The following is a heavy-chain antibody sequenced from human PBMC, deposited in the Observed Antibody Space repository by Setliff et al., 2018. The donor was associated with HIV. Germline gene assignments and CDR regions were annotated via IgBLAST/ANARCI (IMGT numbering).Heavy chain of an antibody. CDR2: INPKSGDT. CDR3: ARDPRVIGSFDY. Sequence: GASVKVSCKTSGYTFTGYYIHWVRQAPGQGLEWMGWINPKSGDTNFAQKFQGRVTMTRDTSISTAYMELSRLRSDDTAVYFCARDPRVIGSFDYWGQGTL. CDR1: GYTFTGYY. J-gene: IGHJ4*02. D-gene: IGHD3-16*02. V-gene: IGHV1-2*02.